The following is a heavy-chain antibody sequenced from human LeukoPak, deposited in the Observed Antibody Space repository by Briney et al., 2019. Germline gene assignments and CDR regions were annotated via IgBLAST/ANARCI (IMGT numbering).Heavy chain of an antibody. Sequence: SETLSLTCAVYGGSFSDYYWSWIRQSPGKGLEWIGEINHYGSTNYNPSLKSRVTISVDTSKNQFSLRLTSVTAADTAVYYCARQTGSGLFILPGGQGTLVTVSS. CDR1: GGSFSDYY. D-gene: IGHD3/OR15-3a*01. CDR2: INHYGST. J-gene: IGHJ4*02. V-gene: IGHV4-34*01. CDR3: ARQTGSGLFILP.